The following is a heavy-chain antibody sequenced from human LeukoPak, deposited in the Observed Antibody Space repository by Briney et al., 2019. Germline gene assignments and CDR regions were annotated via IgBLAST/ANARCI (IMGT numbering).Heavy chain of an antibody. CDR1: GYTFTSHD. J-gene: IGHJ4*02. V-gene: IGHV1-8*01. CDR3: AKGDGPFDY. Sequence: GASVKVSCKASGYTFTSHDANWLRQATGQGLEWLGWMNPNSGHTGFAQKFQGRVTMTRDTSISTAYMELSSLRAEDTAVYYCAKGDGPFDYWGQGTLVTVSS. CDR2: MNPNSGHT.